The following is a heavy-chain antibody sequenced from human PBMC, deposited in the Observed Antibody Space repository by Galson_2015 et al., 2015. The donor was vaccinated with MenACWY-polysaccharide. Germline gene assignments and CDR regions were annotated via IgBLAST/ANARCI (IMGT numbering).Heavy chain of an antibody. V-gene: IGHV1-3*01. Sequence: QSGAEVKKPGTSVKVSCKASGYSFTSHTIHWVRQAPGQRLEWMGWISPDSGNTRYSHNFHDRVTITRDTSATTAYMELSSLESEDTAVYYCASQFNWGTFDYWGQGTPVTVSS. CDR2: ISPDSGNT. CDR3: ASQFNWGTFDY. J-gene: IGHJ4*02. D-gene: IGHD7-27*01. CDR1: GYSFTSHT.